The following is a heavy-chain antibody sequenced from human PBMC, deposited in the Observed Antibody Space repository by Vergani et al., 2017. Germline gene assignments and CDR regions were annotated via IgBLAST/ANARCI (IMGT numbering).Heavy chain of an antibody. CDR1: GFTFSSYG. D-gene: IGHD6-13*01. V-gene: IGHV3-30*19. CDR3: ARDLSSSWYFARRNYGMDV. CDR2: IWYDGSNK. Sequence: VQLLESGGGLVQPGGSLRLSCAASGFTFSSYGMHWVRQAPGKGLEWVAVIWYDGSNKYYADSVKGRFTISRDNSKNTMYLQMNSLRAEETAVYYCARDLSSSWYFARRNYGMDVWGQGTTVTVSS. J-gene: IGHJ6*02.